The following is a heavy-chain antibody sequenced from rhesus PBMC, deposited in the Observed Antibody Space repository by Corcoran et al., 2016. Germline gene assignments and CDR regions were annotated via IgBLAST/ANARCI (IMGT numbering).Heavy chain of an antibody. J-gene: IGHJ5-2*02. V-gene: IGHV4-122*02. D-gene: IGHD4-17*01. CDR1: GYSISSCYYS. Sequence: QVQLQESGPGLVKPSETLSLTCAVAGYSISSCYYSRWTRQPPGKGLEWIGYLTYGGGTSYNPSLQSRVTISRDTSKNQFSLKLSSVTAADTAVYYCAREGNRSPLDVWGRGVLVTVSS. CDR2: LTYGGGT. CDR3: AREGNRSPLDV.